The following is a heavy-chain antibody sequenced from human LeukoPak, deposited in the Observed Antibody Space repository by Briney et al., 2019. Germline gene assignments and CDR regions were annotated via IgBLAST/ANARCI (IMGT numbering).Heavy chain of an antibody. J-gene: IGHJ4*02. Sequence: ASVKVSCKASGYTFTSYYMHWVRQAPGQGLEWMGIINPSGGSTSYAQKFQGRVTMTRDMSTSTVYMELSSPRSEDTAVYYCAREGPTWDQTRLIDYWGQGTLVTVSS. D-gene: IGHD1-26*01. CDR1: GYTFTSYY. V-gene: IGHV1-46*01. CDR2: INPSGGST. CDR3: AREGPTWDQTRLIDY.